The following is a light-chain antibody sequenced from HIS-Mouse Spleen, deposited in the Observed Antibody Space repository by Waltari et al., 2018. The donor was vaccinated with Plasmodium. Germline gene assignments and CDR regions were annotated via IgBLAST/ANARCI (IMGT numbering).Light chain of an antibody. CDR1: KLGDKY. V-gene: IGLV3-1*01. CDR2: QDS. J-gene: IGLJ2*01. Sequence: SYELTQPPLVSVSPGQTASITCSGDKLGDKYACWYQQKPGQSPVLVIDQDSKRPSGIPERFSGSNAGNTATLTISGTQAMDEADYYCQAWDSSTVVFGGGTKLTVL. CDR3: QAWDSSTVV.